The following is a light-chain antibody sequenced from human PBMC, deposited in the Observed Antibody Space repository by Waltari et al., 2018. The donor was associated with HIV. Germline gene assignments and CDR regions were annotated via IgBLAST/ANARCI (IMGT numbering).Light chain of an antibody. CDR3: ASFTSGRLNV. V-gene: IGLV2-14*03. J-gene: IGLJ1*01. Sequence: SALTQPASVSGSPGQSITIPCTGTSTDVGAYDYVSWYQQHPGTVPKLLIYDVYNRPSRISTRFSGSKSGNTASLPISGLQAEDEADYYCASFTSGRLNVFGTGTKVTVL. CDR2: DVY. CDR1: STDVGAYDY.